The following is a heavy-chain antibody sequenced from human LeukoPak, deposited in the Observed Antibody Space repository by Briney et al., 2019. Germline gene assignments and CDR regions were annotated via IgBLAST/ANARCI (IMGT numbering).Heavy chain of an antibody. D-gene: IGHD2-21*01. CDR3: ATADWLSPFDY. V-gene: IGHV4-31*03. CDR1: GDSISSDRHY. Sequence: SETLSLTCTVSGDSISSDRHYWSWIRQHPGEGLEWVGHINYFGSTYYNPSLRSRLTLSLDTSKSQFSLKLTSVTAADTATYYCATADWLSPFDYWGQGTLVTVSS. CDR2: INYFGST. J-gene: IGHJ4*02.